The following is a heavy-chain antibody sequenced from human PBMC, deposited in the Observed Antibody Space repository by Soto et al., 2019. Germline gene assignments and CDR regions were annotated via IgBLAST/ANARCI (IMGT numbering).Heavy chain of an antibody. V-gene: IGHV3-7*04. CDR2: IKEDGTQT. D-gene: IGHD3-10*01. J-gene: IGHJ4*01. Sequence: LPESSLRLSCVVSGFSLSRFWMSWVRQAPGKGLEWVANIKEDGTQTYYVDSVKGRFTISRDNAKNSLFLQMNSLRVEDTAVYYCVRDYFGPGPYWGQGTLVTVSS. CDR1: GFSLSRFW. CDR3: VRDYFGPGPY.